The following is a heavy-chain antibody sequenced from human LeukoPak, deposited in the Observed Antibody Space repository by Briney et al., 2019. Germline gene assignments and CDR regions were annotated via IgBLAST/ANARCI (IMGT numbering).Heavy chain of an antibody. V-gene: IGHV3-48*01. CDR3: ARHLSGITGYTYGRGIDY. Sequence: GGSLRLSCVVSGFTFSNYSMNWVRQAPGKGLEWVSYISSSRTSKYYADSVKGRFTISRDSAKNSLYLQMNTLRVEDTAVYYCARHLSGITGYTYGRGIDYWGQGTLVTVSS. CDR1: GFTFSNYS. J-gene: IGHJ4*02. CDR2: ISSSRTSK. D-gene: IGHD5-18*01.